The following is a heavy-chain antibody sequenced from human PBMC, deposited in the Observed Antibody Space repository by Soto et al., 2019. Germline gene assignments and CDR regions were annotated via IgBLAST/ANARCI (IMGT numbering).Heavy chain of an antibody. CDR2: IIPIFGTA. Sequence: QVQLVQSGAEVKKPGSSVKVSCKASGGTFSSYAISWVRQAPGQGLEWMGGIIPIFGTANYAQKFQGRVTIXXDXPXTTAYMELSSLSSEDTAVYYCARTTVTTNYYYGMDVWGQGTTVTVSS. J-gene: IGHJ6*02. CDR3: ARTTVTTNYYYGMDV. CDR1: GGTFSSYA. D-gene: IGHD4-17*01. V-gene: IGHV1-69*12.